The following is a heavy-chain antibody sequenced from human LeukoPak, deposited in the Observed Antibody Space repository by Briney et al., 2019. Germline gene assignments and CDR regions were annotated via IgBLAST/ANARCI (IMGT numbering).Heavy chain of an antibody. J-gene: IGHJ3*02. CDR1: GGTFSSYA. V-gene: IGHV1-69*13. CDR3: ARGVVTTVYAFDI. CDR2: IIPIFGTA. Sequence: SVKVSCKASGGTFSSYAISWVRQAPGQGLEWMGGIIPIFGTANYAQKFQGRVTITADESTGTAYMELSSLRSEDTAVYYCARGVVTTVYAFDIWGQGTMVTVSS. D-gene: IGHD4-11*01.